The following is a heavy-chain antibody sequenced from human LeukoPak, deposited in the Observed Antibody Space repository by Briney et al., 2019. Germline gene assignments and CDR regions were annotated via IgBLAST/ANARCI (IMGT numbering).Heavy chain of an antibody. CDR2: IYWNDDK. J-gene: IGHJ4*02. D-gene: IGHD6-19*01. CDR1: GFSLSTSGVG. V-gene: IGHV2-5*01. CDR3: AHRGGDTSAWPPFDY. Sequence: KRSGPTLVKPTQTLTLTCTFSGFSLSTSGVGVGWVRQPPGRALEWLALIYWNDDKRYSPSLKSRLTITKDTSKNQVVLTMTNMDPVDTATYYCAHRGGDTSAWPPFDYWGQGTLVTVSS.